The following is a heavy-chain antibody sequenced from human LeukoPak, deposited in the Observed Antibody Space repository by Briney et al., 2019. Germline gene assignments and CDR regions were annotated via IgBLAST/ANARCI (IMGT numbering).Heavy chain of an antibody. V-gene: IGHV1-18*01. Sequence: ASVKVSCKASGYTFTSYGISWVRQAPGQGLEWVGWISAYNGNTNYAQKLQGRVTMTTDTSTSTAYMELRSLRSDDTAVYYCARMGGCSSTSCYTGNRIRLYNWFDPRGQGTLVTVSS. CDR1: GYTFTSYG. CDR2: ISAYNGNT. D-gene: IGHD2-2*02. J-gene: IGHJ5*02. CDR3: ARMGGCSSTSCYTGNRIRLYNWFDP.